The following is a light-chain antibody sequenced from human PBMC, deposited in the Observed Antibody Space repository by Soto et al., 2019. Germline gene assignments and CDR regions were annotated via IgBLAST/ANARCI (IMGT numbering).Light chain of an antibody. V-gene: IGLV1-44*01. CDR3: ATWDDSLNAVV. CDR2: INN. J-gene: IGLJ2*01. CDR1: NSNIGVYP. Sequence: QSVLTQPPSASGTPGQRVTISCSGSNSNIGVYPVHWYQRLPGTAPKLLIYINNQRPSGVPDRFSGSKSGTSGSLAVSGLQSEDEADYYCATWDDSLNAVVFGAGTKLTVL.